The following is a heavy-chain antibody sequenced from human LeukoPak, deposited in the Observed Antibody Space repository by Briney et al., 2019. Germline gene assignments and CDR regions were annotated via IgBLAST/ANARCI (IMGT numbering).Heavy chain of an antibody. D-gene: IGHD6-6*01. CDR3: ARKEAARRVDYYYYYMDV. J-gene: IGHJ6*03. CDR1: GFTFSSYW. Sequence: PGGSLRLSCAASGFTFSSYWMSWVRQAPGKGLEWVANIRKDGSAKYYADSVKGRFTISRDNAKNSLYRQMNSLRAEDTAVYYFARKEAARRVDYYYYYMDVWGKGTTVTVSS. V-gene: IGHV3-7*01. CDR2: IRKDGSAK.